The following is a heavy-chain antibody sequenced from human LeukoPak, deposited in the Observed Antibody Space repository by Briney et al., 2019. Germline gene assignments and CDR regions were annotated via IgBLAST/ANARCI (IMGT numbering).Heavy chain of an antibody. D-gene: IGHD2-15*01. CDR2: ISYDGSNK. Sequence: PGGSLRLSCAASGFTFSSYAMHWVRQAPGKGLEWVAVISYDGSNKYYADSVKGRFTISRDNSKNTLYLQMNSLSSEDTAVYYCARRNSGTWWSFDSWGQGTLVTVSS. J-gene: IGHJ4*02. V-gene: IGHV3-30*04. CDR1: GFTFSSYA. CDR3: ARRNSGTWWSFDS.